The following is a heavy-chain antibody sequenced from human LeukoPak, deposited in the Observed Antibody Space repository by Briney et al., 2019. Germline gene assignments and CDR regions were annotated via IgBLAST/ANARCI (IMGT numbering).Heavy chain of an antibody. CDR3: ASKGDGYCRGTICQGAFDI. Sequence: ASVKVSCKASGYSFTDYYMNLVRQAPGQGLEWMGWINPKSGDTKYAQTFQDRVTMTWDTSVSTAYMELSSLTSDDTAVYYCASKGDGYCRGTICQGAFDIWGQGSMVTVSS. J-gene: IGHJ3*02. D-gene: IGHD2-2*01. CDR1: GYSFTDYY. V-gene: IGHV1-2*02. CDR2: INPKSGDT.